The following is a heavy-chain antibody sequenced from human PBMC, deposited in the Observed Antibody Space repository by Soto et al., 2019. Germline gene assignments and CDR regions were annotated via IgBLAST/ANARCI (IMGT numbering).Heavy chain of an antibody. J-gene: IGHJ4*02. D-gene: IGHD4-17*01. CDR3: ALSHTVTTDY. Sequence: EVQLVESGGGLVQPGGSLRLSCAASGLTFSNYWMHWVHQAPGKGLVWVSRINSAGSSTTYADSVKGRFTISRDNAKNTLYLQMNSLRAEDTAVYYCALSHTVTTDYWGQGTLVTVSS. CDR2: INSAGSST. V-gene: IGHV3-74*01. CDR1: GLTFSNYW.